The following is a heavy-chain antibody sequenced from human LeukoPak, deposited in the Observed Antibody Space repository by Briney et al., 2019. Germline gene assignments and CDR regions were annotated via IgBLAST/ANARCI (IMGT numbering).Heavy chain of an antibody. Sequence: ASVKVSCKASGYTFTGYYVHWVRQAPGQGLEWMGWINPNSGGTNYAQKFQGWVTMTRDTSISTAYMELSRLRSEDTAVYYCASHTTPSGIAVAGHFDYWGQGTLVTVSS. CDR2: INPNSGGT. V-gene: IGHV1-2*04. CDR1: GYTFTGYY. D-gene: IGHD6-19*01. CDR3: ASHTTPSGIAVAGHFDY. J-gene: IGHJ4*02.